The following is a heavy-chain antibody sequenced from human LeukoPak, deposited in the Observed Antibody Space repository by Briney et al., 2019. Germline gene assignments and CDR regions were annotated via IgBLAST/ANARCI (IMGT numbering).Heavy chain of an antibody. D-gene: IGHD3-10*01. CDR2: INWNGVST. CDR3: ASSSNYYGSGSYYNEFSYYYMDV. CDR1: GFTFSSYE. J-gene: IGHJ6*03. Sequence: GGSLRLSCAASGFTFSSYEMNWARQAPGKGVEWVSGINWNGVSTGYADTVKGRFTISRDNAKNSLYLQMNSLRAEDTALYYCASSSNYYGSGSYYNEFSYYYMDVWGKGTTVTVSS. V-gene: IGHV3-20*04.